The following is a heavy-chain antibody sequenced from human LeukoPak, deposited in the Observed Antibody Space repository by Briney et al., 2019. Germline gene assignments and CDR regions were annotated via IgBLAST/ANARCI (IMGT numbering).Heavy chain of an antibody. CDR1: GGSFSGYY. J-gene: IGHJ4*02. V-gene: IGHV4-34*01. CDR2: IYHSGRT. Sequence: SETLSLTCAVYGGSFSGYYWGWVRQPPGKGLEWIGSIYHSGRTYYNPSLKSRVTISVDTSKNQFSLRVTSVTAADTAVYYCVCSSWAFDFWGQGTLVSVSS. D-gene: IGHD6-13*01. CDR3: VCSSWAFDF.